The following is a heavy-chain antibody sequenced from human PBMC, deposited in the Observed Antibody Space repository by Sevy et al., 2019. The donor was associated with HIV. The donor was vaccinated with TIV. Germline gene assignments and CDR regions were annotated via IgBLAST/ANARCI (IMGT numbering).Heavy chain of an antibody. V-gene: IGHV4-39*01. CDR2: VYYSGST. D-gene: IGHD2-15*01. CDR3: ARQSSGGYCSGGTCYSEVDY. CDR1: GGSISSSTYY. J-gene: IGHJ4*02. Sequence: SETLSLTCVVSGGSISSSTYYWGWIRQPPGKGLEWIGSVYYSGSTYYNSSLKSRVSISVDTSKNHFSLKMHSVTAADTAVYYCARQSSGGYCSGGTCYSEVDYWGQGTLVTVSS.